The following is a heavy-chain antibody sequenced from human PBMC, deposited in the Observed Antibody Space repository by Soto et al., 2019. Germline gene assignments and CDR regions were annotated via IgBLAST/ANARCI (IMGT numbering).Heavy chain of an antibody. CDR2: LIPMFGRP. V-gene: IGHV1-69*06. D-gene: IGHD3-3*01. J-gene: IGHJ4*02. Sequence: QVQLVQSGAEVKKPGSSVKVSCKASGDIFTSYAFSWVRQAPGEGVEWMGGLIPMFGRPNYAQKFQGRLTITADKSTSTVYMELSGLRSEDTAVYYCARNGVAGMDFWGQGTLVTVSP. CDR1: GDIFTSYA. CDR3: ARNGVAGMDF.